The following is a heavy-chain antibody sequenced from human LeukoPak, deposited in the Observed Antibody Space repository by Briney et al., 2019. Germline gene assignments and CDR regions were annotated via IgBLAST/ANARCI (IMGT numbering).Heavy chain of an antibody. CDR2: INHSGST. CDR3: ARRAWGQWLKSGLYNWFDP. V-gene: IGHV4-30-2*01. J-gene: IGHJ5*02. Sequence: PSQTLSLTCTVSGGSISSGGYYWSWIRQPPGKGLEWIGEINHSGSTNYNPSLKSRVTISVDTSKNQFSLKLSSVTAADTAVYYCARRAWGQWLKSGLYNWFDPWGQGTLVTVSS. D-gene: IGHD6-19*01. CDR1: GGSISSGGYY.